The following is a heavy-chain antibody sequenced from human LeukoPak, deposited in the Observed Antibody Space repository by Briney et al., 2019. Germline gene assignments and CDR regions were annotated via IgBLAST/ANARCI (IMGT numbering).Heavy chain of an antibody. Sequence: SVKVSCKASVGTFSSYTISWVRQAPGQGLEWMGRIIPILGIANYAQKFQGRVTITADKSTSTAYMELSSLRSEDTAVYYCARGMRGVIRSFDYWGQGTLVTVSS. CDR3: ARGMRGVIRSFDY. D-gene: IGHD3-10*01. V-gene: IGHV1-69*02. J-gene: IGHJ4*02. CDR1: VGTFSSYT. CDR2: IIPILGIA.